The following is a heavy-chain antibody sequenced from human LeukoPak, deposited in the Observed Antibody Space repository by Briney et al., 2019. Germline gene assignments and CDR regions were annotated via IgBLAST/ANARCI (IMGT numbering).Heavy chain of an antibody. J-gene: IGHJ4*02. V-gene: IGHV3-30*03. CDR2: ISYDGSNK. D-gene: IGHD2-21*02. CDR1: GFTFSSYG. Sequence: PGRSLRLSCAASGFTFSSYGMHWVRQAPGKGLEWVAVISYDGSNKYYADSVKGRFTISRDNAKNTLYLQMNSPRAEDTAVYYCARGHIVVLTAPDYWGQGTLVTFSS. CDR3: ARGHIVVLTAPDY.